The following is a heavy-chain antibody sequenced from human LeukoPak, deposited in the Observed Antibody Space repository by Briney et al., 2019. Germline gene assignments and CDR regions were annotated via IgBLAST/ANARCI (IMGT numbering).Heavy chain of an antibody. Sequence: SETLSLTCTVSGGSISSSSYYWGWLRQPPGKGLEWIGSIYYSGSTYYNPSLKSRVTISVDTSKNQFSLKLSSVTAADTAVYYCARDPGGAYDSSGYYHSGFDYWGQGTLVTVSS. CDR3: ARDPGGAYDSSGYYHSGFDY. CDR1: GGSISSSSYY. CDR2: IYYSGST. J-gene: IGHJ4*02. D-gene: IGHD3-22*01. V-gene: IGHV4-39*07.